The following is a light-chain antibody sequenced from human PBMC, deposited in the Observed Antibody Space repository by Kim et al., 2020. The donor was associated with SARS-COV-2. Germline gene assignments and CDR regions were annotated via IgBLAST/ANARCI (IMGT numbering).Light chain of an antibody. CDR3: QQSYIAPWT. V-gene: IGKV1-39*01. CDR2: SAS. Sequence: IQMTQSPSSLSASVGDRVTVICRASQTITSFLNWYQQKPGKAPKLLIYSASTLQSGVPSRFSGSGSGTDFALTISNLQPEDFATYYCQQSYIAPWTFGLGTKLEI. J-gene: IGKJ1*01. CDR1: QTITSF.